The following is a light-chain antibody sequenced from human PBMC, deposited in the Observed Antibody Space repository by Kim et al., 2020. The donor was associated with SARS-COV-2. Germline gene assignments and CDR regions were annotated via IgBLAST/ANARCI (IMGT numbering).Light chain of an antibody. V-gene: IGKV3-20*01. CDR2: GAS. Sequence: SPGERATLSCRASQSVSSSYLAWYRQRPGQSPSLLIYGASRRATGIPHRFSGSGSGTDFTLTITRLEPEDFAVYYCQQYGSSPWTFGQGTKVDIK. CDR3: QQYGSSPWT. CDR1: QSVSSSY. J-gene: IGKJ1*01.